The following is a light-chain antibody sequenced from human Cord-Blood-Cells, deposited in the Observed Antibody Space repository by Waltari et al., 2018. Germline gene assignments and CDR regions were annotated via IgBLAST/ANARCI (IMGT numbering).Light chain of an antibody. Sequence: QPALTQPAPVSGSPGQSITISCTGTSSDVGSYNLVSWYQQHPGKAPKLMIYEGSKRPSGVSNRFSGSKSGNTASLTISGLQAEDEADYYCCSYAGSSTSVFGGGTKLTVL. CDR1: SSDVGSYNL. CDR3: CSYAGSSTSV. V-gene: IGLV2-23*01. CDR2: EGS. J-gene: IGLJ3*02.